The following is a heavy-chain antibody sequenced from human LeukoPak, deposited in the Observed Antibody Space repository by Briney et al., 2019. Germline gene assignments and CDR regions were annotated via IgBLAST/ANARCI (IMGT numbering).Heavy chain of an antibody. V-gene: IGHV4-59*01. CDR3: ARVERNWSGYYAKVYYFDY. Sequence: SETLSLTCSVSGVFISSYSWSWLRQAPGKGLERVASVQYTGSTTYNPSLRSRLTIPADTSKSQFSLQLTSVTTADTAVYYCARVERNWSGYYAKVYYFDYWGQGTLVTVSS. J-gene: IGHJ4*02. CDR2: VQYTGST. D-gene: IGHD3-3*01. CDR1: GVFISSYS.